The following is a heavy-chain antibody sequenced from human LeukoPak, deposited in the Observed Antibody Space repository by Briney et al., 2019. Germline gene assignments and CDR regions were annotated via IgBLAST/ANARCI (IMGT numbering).Heavy chain of an antibody. CDR1: GGSFSGYY. V-gene: IGHV4-34*01. J-gene: IGHJ4*02. CDR3: ARGRRSSGQRLDY. CDR2: INHSGST. Sequence: SETLSLTCAVYGGSFSGYYWSWIRQPPGKGLEWIGGINHSGSTNYNPSLKSRVSISVDTSKNQFSLKLNSVTAADTAVYCCARGRRSSGQRLDYWGQGTLVTVSS. D-gene: IGHD6-25*01.